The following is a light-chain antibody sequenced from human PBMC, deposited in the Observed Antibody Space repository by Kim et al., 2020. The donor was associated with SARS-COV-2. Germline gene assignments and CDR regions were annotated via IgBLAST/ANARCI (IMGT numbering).Light chain of an antibody. CDR3: QQYYRTPIT. CDR2: WAS. J-gene: IGKJ5*01. Sequence: ATINCKSSQSVLYSSNNKNYLAWYQQKPGQPPKLLIYWASTRESGVPDRFSGSGSGTDFTLTISSLQAEDVAVYYCQQYYRTPITFGQGTRLEIK. CDR1: QSVLYSSNNKNY. V-gene: IGKV4-1*01.